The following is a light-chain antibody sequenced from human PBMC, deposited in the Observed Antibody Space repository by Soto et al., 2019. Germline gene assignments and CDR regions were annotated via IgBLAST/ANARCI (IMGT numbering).Light chain of an antibody. Sequence: QSVLTQPASVSGSPGQSITISCTGTRSDVGGYNYVSWYQQNPGKAPNVIIYDVSHRPSGVSNRFFGSKSGNTASLTISGLQAEDEADYYCFSYTSSRARVFGGGTKLTVL. J-gene: IGLJ3*02. CDR3: FSYTSSRARV. V-gene: IGLV2-14*01. CDR1: RSDVGGYNY. CDR2: DVS.